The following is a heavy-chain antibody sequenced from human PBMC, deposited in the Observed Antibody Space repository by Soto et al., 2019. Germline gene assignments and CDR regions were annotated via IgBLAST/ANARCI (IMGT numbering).Heavy chain of an antibody. Sequence: EVQLVESGGGSVQPGGSLRLSCESSGFTFSGFWMHWVSQGPGMGLVWVSGIKSDGTNTAYADSVRGRFTISRDNAKDTMYMQMNRMSAEDTAVYYCVRDGWAVAENWGQGTLVTVSS. J-gene: IGHJ4*02. V-gene: IGHV3-74*01. CDR2: IKSDGTNT. D-gene: IGHD6-19*01. CDR3: VRDGWAVAEN. CDR1: GFTFSGFW.